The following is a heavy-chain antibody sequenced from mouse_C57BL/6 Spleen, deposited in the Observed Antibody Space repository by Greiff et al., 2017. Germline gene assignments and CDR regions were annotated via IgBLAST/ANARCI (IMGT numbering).Heavy chain of an antibody. V-gene: IGHV1-62-2*01. CDR1: GYTFTEST. CDR2: FYPGSGSI. D-gene: IGHD2-4*01. CDR3: ARHESLYDYDGGGFDY. J-gene: IGHJ2*01. Sequence: VQLQESGAELVKPGASVKLSCKASGYTFTESTIHWVKQRSGQGLEWIGWFYPGSGSIKYNEKFKDKATLTADKSSSTVYMELSRLTSEDSAVYFCARHESLYDYDGGGFDYWGQGTTLTVSS.